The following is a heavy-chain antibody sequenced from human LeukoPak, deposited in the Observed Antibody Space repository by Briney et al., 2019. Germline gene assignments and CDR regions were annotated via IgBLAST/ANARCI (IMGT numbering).Heavy chain of an antibody. CDR1: GGTFSSYA. CDR3: ARAYGSGSYYSAFDI. V-gene: IGHV1-69*05. CDR2: IIPIFGTA. J-gene: IGHJ3*02. Sequence: ASVKVSCKASGGTFSSYAISWVRQAPGQGLEWMGGIIPIFGTANYAQKFQGRVTITTDESISTAYMELSSLRSEDTAVYYCARAYGSGSYYSAFDIWGQGTMVIVSS. D-gene: IGHD3-10*01.